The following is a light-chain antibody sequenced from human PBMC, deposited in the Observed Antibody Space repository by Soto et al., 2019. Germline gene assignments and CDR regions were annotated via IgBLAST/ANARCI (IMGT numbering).Light chain of an antibody. CDR1: QSISNY. J-gene: IGKJ2*01. Sequence: DIQMTQSPPSLSASVGDRVTITCRTSQSISNYLNWYQQKPGKAPKLLIYAASILQSGVPSRFSGSGSGTGFTLTINSLQPEDFATYYCQQRYSTPYTFGQGTKLEIK. CDR2: AAS. V-gene: IGKV1-39*01. CDR3: QQRYSTPYT.